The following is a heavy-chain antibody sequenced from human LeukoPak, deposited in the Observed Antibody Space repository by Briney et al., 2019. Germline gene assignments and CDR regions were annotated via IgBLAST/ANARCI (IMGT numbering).Heavy chain of an antibody. J-gene: IGHJ3*02. Sequence: GGSLRLSCAASGFTVSSNYMSWVRQAPGKGLEWVSVIYSGGSTYYADSVKGRFTISRDNSKNTLYLQMNSLRAEDTAVYYCARESNCGGDCYSNAFDIWGQGTMVTVSS. CDR1: GFTVSSNY. CDR3: ARESNCGGDCYSNAFDI. CDR2: IYSGGST. V-gene: IGHV3-53*01. D-gene: IGHD2-21*01.